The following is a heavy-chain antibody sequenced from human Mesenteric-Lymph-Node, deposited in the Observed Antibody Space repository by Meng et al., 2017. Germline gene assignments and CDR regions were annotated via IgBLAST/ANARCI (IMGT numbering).Heavy chain of an antibody. V-gene: IGHV3-23*04. CDR3: VREQYESRGH. CDR1: GFTFSSYA. Sequence: EVQLVESGGGLVQPEGSLRLSCAASGFTFSSYAMSWVRQAPGKGLEWVSAISGSGGSTYYADSVKGRFTISRDNSRNTLYLQMNSLRADDTAVYYCVREQYESRGHWGQGTLVTVSS. CDR2: ISGSGGST. J-gene: IGHJ4*02. D-gene: IGHD3-22*01.